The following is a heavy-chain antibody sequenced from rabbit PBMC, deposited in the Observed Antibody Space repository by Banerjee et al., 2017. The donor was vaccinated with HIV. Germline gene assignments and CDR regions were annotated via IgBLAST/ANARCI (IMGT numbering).Heavy chain of an antibody. Sequence: QEQLEESGGDLVKPEGSLTLTCTASGFSFSSSYWICWVRQAPGTGLEWIACIYTGSSGSTYYASWAKGRFTISKTSSTTVTLQMTSLTAADTATYFCARGHSWGYGGGTYAFKLWGPGTLVTVS. CDR3: ARGHSWGYGGGTYAFKL. CDR1: GFSFSSSYW. J-gene: IGHJ4*01. V-gene: IGHV1S45*01. CDR2: IYTGSSGST. D-gene: IGHD8-1*01.